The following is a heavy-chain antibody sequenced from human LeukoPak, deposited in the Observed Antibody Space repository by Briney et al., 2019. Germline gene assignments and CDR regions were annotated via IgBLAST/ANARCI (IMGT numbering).Heavy chain of an antibody. V-gene: IGHV1-18*01. Sequence: GASVKVSCKASGYTFTSYGISWVRQAPGQGLEWMGWISAYNGNTNYAQKLQGRVTMTTDTCTSTAYMELRSLRSDDTAVYYCARGYCSSTSCYPRGYWGQGTLVTVSS. CDR3: ARGYCSSTSCYPRGY. CDR2: ISAYNGNT. CDR1: GYTFTSYG. J-gene: IGHJ4*02. D-gene: IGHD2-2*01.